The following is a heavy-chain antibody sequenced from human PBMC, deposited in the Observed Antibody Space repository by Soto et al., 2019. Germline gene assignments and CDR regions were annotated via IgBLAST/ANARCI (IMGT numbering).Heavy chain of an antibody. V-gene: IGHV4-59*08. D-gene: IGHD5-12*01. CDR1: GGSISSYY. CDR3: ARSSGYDGSFDY. CDR2: IYYSGST. Sequence: LSLTCTVSGGSISSYYWSWIRQPPGKGLEWIGYIYYSGSTNYNPSLKSRVTISVDTSKNQFSLKLSSVTAADTAVYYCARSSGYDGSFDYWGQGTLVTVSS. J-gene: IGHJ4*02.